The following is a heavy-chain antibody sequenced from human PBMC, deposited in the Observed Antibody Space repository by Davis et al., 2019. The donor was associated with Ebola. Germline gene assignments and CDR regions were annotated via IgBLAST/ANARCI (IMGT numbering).Heavy chain of an antibody. CDR1: GYTFTSYY. J-gene: IGHJ6*04. Sequence: AASVKVSCKASGYTFTSYYMHWVRQAPGQGLEWMGIINPSGGSTSYAQKFQGRVTMTRDTSTSTVYMELSSLRSEDTAVYYCARDRSFGYGPSWYYGMDVWGKGTTVTVSS. CDR2: INPSGGST. D-gene: IGHD5-18*01. CDR3: ARDRSFGYGPSWYYGMDV. V-gene: IGHV1-46*01.